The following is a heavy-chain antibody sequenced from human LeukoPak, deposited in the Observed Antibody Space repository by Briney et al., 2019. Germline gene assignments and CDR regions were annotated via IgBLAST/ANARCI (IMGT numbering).Heavy chain of an antibody. CDR1: GFTFSSYA. V-gene: IGHV3-30*04. CDR3: ARDGYNRDAFDI. D-gene: IGHD5-24*01. CDR2: ISYDGSNK. J-gene: IGHJ3*02. Sequence: GWSLRLSCAVSGFTFSSYAMLWVRQAACKGLEWEAFISYDGSNKYNADSVKGRFTISRDNSKNTLYLQMNSLRAEDTAVYYCARDGYNRDAFDIWGHGTMVTGSS.